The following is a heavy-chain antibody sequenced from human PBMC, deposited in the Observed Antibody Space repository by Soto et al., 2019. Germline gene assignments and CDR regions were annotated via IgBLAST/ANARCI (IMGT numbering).Heavy chain of an antibody. V-gene: IGHV4-59*01. CDR1: GVSISSYF. CDR2: TYHRGST. Sequence: PSETLSLTCSVSGVSISSYFWSWIRQAPGRGLEWIGYTYHRGSTNYSPSLKSRVAISLDTSENQFSLKVNSVTAADTAVYFCAREPYLPKARNDFWGQGTLVTVSS. J-gene: IGHJ4*02. CDR3: AREPYLPKARNDF.